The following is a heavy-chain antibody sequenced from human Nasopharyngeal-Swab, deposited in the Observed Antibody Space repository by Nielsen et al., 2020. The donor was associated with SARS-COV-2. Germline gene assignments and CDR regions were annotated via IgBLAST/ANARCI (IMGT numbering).Heavy chain of an antibody. Sequence: SETLSLTCTVSGGSISNYYWSWIRQPPGKRLEWIGYIYNSGRTTDYNPSLKSRVPISLDTSKNQFSLKLSSVTAADTAVYYCARGGDGGLAHFDYWGQGSLVTVSS. CDR2: IYNSGRTT. CDR1: GGSISNYY. CDR3: ARGGDGGLAHFDY. J-gene: IGHJ4*02. D-gene: IGHD2-21*01. V-gene: IGHV4-59*01.